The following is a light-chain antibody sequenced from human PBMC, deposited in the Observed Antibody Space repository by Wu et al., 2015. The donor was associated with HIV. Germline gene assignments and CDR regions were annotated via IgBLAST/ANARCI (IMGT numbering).Light chain of an antibody. CDR2: GAS. CDR3: QHSSNWPLT. J-gene: IGKJ5*01. Sequence: EIVLTQSPGTLSLSPGERATLSCRASQSVSSSYLAWYQQKPGQAPRLLIYGASSRATGIPDRFSGSGSGTDFTLTTSRLEPEDFAVYYCQHSSNWPLTFGQGTRLEI. CDR1: QSVSSSY. V-gene: IGKV3D-20*02.